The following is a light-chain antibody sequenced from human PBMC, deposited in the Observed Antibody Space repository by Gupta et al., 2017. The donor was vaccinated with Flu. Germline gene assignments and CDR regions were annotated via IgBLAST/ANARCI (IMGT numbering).Light chain of an antibody. CDR2: DVT. CDR1: SSDIGSYKY. V-gene: IGLV2-14*01. CDR3: SSCTSSTTLV. Sequence: QSALTQPASVSGSPGQSITISCTGTSSDIGSYKYVSWYQQPPGKAPQLLIYDVTNRPSGVSTRFSGSKSGDTASLTISGLQAEDEADYYCSSCTSSTTLVFGGGTRLTVL. J-gene: IGLJ2*01.